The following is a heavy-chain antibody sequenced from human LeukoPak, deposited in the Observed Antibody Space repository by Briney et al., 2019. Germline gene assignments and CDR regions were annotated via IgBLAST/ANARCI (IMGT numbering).Heavy chain of an antibody. Sequence: GGSLRLSWAASGFTFTSYAMSWVRQAPGKGLEWVSAITATGGSTYYSASVKGRFTISRDNSKNTLYLQMSSLRAEDTAIYFCAKVRDSRDWYKDAFDIWGQGTMVTVSS. J-gene: IGHJ3*02. CDR2: ITATGGST. D-gene: IGHD6-19*01. CDR1: GFTFTSYA. CDR3: AKVRDSRDWYKDAFDI. V-gene: IGHV3-23*01.